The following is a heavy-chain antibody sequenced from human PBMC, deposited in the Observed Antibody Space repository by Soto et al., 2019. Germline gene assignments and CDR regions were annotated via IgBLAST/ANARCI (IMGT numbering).Heavy chain of an antibody. Sequence: SETLSLTCTVSGGSISSSSYYWGWIRQPPGKGLEWIGSIYYSGSTYYNPSLKSRVTISVDTSKNQFSLKLSSVTAADTAVYYCASHYSNYEGDYMDVWGKGTTVTVSS. D-gene: IGHD4-4*01. CDR1: GGSISSSSYY. CDR2: IYYSGST. CDR3: ASHYSNYEGDYMDV. V-gene: IGHV4-39*01. J-gene: IGHJ6*03.